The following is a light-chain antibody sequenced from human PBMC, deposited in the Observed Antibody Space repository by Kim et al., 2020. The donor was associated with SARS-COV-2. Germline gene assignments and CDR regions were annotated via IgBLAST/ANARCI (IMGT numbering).Light chain of an antibody. CDR1: QSLSTW. CDR3: QQYDSYSVWT. Sequence: SVADRVTITIRGRQSLSTWFAWYQQKPGKAPVLLISDASALESGVPSRFSGSGSGTEFTLTITSLQPDDFATSYCQQYDSYSVWTFGQGTKVDIK. J-gene: IGKJ1*01. CDR2: DAS. V-gene: IGKV1-5*01.